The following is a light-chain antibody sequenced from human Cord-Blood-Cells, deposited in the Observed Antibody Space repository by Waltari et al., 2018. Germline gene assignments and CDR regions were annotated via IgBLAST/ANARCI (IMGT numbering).Light chain of an antibody. CDR3: QAWDSSTVV. J-gene: IGLJ2*01. CDR2: QDS. CDR1: KLGDKY. V-gene: IGLV3-1*01. Sequence: LTQPPSVSVSPGQTASITCSGDKLGDKYACWYQQKPGQSPVLVIYQDSKRPSGIPARFSGSNSGNTATLTISGTQAMDEADYYCQAWDSSTVVFGGGTKLTVL.